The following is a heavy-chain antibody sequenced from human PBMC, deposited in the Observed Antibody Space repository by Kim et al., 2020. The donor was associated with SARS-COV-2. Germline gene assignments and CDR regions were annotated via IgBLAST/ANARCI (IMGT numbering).Heavy chain of an antibody. D-gene: IGHD5-18*01. J-gene: IGHJ6*02. V-gene: IGHV3-7*01. CDR3: ARGSWIQLWFRYYGMDV. Sequence: GGSLRLSCAASGFTFSSYWMSWVRQAPGKGLEWVANIKQDGSEKYYVDSVKGRFTISRDNAKNSLYLQMNSLRAEDTAVYYCARGSWIQLWFRYYGMDVWGQGTTVTVSS. CDR1: GFTFSSYW. CDR2: IKQDGSEK.